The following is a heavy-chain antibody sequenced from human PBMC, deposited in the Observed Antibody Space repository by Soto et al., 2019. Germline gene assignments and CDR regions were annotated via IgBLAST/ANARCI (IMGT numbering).Heavy chain of an antibody. J-gene: IGHJ4*02. CDR2: VNPNTGNT. Sequence: QVQLVQSGAEVKKPGASVKVSCKASGYTFTSFDINWVRQATGQGLEWMGWVNPNTGNTGYAQKFQGRATMTSNISISTAYMELSNLRSEDTAVYYCARGRIVVGVSDYWGQGNLVSVSS. V-gene: IGHV1-8*01. CDR3: ARGRIVVGVSDY. D-gene: IGHD2-15*01. CDR1: GYTFTSFD.